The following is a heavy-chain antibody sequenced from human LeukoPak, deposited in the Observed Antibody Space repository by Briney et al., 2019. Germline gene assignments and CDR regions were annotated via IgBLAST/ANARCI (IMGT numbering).Heavy chain of an antibody. CDR3: AKISWDGRGTFD. CDR1: GFSFSTYS. V-gene: IGHV3-23*01. D-gene: IGHD1/OR15-1a*01. J-gene: IGHJ4*02. Sequence: GGSLRLSCAAPGFSFSTYSMSWVRQAPGKGLEWVSSIRGSGADKYYADSVKGRFSISRDNSQDTLSLQMNSLRAEDTAVYYCAKISWDGRGTFDWGRGTLVTVS. CDR2: IRGSGADK.